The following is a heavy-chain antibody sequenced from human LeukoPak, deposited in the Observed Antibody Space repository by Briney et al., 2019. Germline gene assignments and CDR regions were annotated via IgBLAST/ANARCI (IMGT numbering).Heavy chain of an antibody. D-gene: IGHD6-6*01. J-gene: IGHJ4*02. V-gene: IGHV3-21*01. CDR2: ISSSSSYV. Sequence: GGSLRLSCAASGFTFSSYSMNWVRQAPGKGLEWVSSISSSSSYVYYADLVKGRFTISRDNTKNSLYLQMNSLRAEDTAVYYCARDDVAARGRLDYWGQGALVTVSS. CDR1: GFTFSSYS. CDR3: ARDDVAARGRLDY.